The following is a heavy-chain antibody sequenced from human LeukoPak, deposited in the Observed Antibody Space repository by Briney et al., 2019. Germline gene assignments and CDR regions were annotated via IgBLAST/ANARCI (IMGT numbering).Heavy chain of an antibody. CDR1: GGSFSGYY. Sequence: SETLSLTCAVYGGSFSGYYWSWIRQPPGKGLEWIGEINHSGSTNYNPSLKSRVTISVDTSKNQFSLKLSSVTAADTAVYYCAKGIKGSYCGGDCYLPYYYYGLDVWGQGTTVTVSS. CDR3: AKGIKGSYCGGDCYLPYYYYGLDV. J-gene: IGHJ6*02. CDR2: INHSGST. D-gene: IGHD2-21*02. V-gene: IGHV4-34*01.